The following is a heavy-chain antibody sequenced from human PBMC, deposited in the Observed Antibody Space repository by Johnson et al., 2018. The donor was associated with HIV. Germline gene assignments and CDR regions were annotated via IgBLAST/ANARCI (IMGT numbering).Heavy chain of an antibody. Sequence: VQLVESGGGLVQRGGSLRLSCAASGFTFNTYVMNWVRQAPGKGLEWVSLIAASGNSTYYADSVRGRFTISRDNSKNTLYLQMNSLRAGDTAVYYCARANRCRNDAFDIWGQGTMVTVSS. CDR1: GFTFNTYV. V-gene: IGHV3-23*04. CDR2: IAASGNST. D-gene: IGHD2-8*01. J-gene: IGHJ3*02. CDR3: ARANRCRNDAFDI.